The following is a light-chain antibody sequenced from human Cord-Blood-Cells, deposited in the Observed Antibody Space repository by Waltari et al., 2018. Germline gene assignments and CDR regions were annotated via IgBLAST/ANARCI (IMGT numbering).Light chain of an antibody. V-gene: IGKV1-27*01. CDR1: QCISNY. CDR3: QKYNSAPLT. J-gene: IGKJ4*01. CDR2: AAS. Sequence: DIQMTQSPSSMFASVGDRVTITCRASQCISNYLAWYQQKPGKVPKLLIYAASTLQSGVPSRFSGSGSGTDFTLTISSLQPEDVATYYCQKYNSAPLTFGGGTKVEIK.